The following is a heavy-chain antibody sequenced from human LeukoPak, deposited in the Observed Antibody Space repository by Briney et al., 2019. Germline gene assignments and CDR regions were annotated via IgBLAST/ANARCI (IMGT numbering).Heavy chain of an antibody. V-gene: IGHV4-59*08. CDR3: ARSYKWNGYAFDM. Sequence: SETLSVTCTVSGGSISTYYWSWIRQPPGKGLEWIGYIYYSGSTNYNPSLKSRVTISVDTPKNQFSLKLSSVTAADTAVYYCARSYKWNGYAFDMGGQETMVTVSS. CDR2: IYYSGST. J-gene: IGHJ3*02. CDR1: GGSISTYY. D-gene: IGHD1-20*01.